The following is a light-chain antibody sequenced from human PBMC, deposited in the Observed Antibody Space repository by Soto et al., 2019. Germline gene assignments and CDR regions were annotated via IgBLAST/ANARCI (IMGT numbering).Light chain of an antibody. CDR1: SSKIGSKT. Sequence: QSVLTQPPSASGTPGQRVTISCSRSSSKIGSKTVNWYQQLPGTAPKLLMYANNQRPSGVPDRFSGSKSGTSASLAISGLQSEDEADYYCAAWDDSLNGVVFGGGTKLTVL. J-gene: IGLJ3*02. V-gene: IGLV1-44*01. CDR3: AAWDDSLNGVV. CDR2: ANN.